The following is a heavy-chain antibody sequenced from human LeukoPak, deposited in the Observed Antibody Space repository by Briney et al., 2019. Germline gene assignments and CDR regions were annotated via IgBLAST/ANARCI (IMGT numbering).Heavy chain of an antibody. Sequence: SVKVSCKASGGTFSSYTISWVRQAPGQGLEWMGGIIPIFGTANYAQKFQGRVTITADESTSTAYMELSSLRSEDTAVYYCAGSYYYGSGSYYTDYWGQGTLVTVSS. CDR3: AGSYYYGSGSYYTDY. CDR2: IIPIFGTA. J-gene: IGHJ4*02. V-gene: IGHV1-69*01. CDR1: GGTFSSYT. D-gene: IGHD3-10*01.